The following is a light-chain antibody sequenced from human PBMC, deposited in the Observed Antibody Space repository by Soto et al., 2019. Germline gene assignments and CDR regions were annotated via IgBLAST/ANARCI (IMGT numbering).Light chain of an antibody. V-gene: IGKV3-20*01. Sequence: ERVLTQSPGTLSLSPGERATLSCRASQSVTTGSLAWYQQKPGQAPSLLIYGASSRATGIPDRFSGSGSGTDFTLTISRLEPADFAVYYCQQYGASPRTFGQGTKVDIK. CDR3: QQYGASPRT. CDR2: GAS. J-gene: IGKJ1*01. CDR1: QSVTTGS.